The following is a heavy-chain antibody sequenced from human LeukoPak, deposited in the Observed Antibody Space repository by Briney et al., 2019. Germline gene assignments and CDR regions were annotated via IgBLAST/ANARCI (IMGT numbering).Heavy chain of an antibody. D-gene: IGHD4-17*01. CDR2: ISGSGGST. Sequence: PGGSLRLSCAASGFTFSSYAMSWVRQAPGKGLEWVSAISGSGGSTYYADSVKGRFTISRDNSKNTLYLQMNSLRAEDTAVYYCAKRGTYGDYVGYYFDYWGQGTLVTVSS. CDR1: GFTFSSYA. J-gene: IGHJ4*02. CDR3: AKRGTYGDYVGYYFDY. V-gene: IGHV3-23*01.